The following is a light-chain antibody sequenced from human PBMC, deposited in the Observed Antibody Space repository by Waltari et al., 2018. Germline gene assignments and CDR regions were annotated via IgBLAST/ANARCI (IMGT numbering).Light chain of an antibody. J-gene: IGKJ2*01. CDR3: QQYNTWPYT. Sequence: EILMTQSPCTLSVSPGDRASLSCRASESISSSYLAWYQQKGGQPPRLLIYFTSTRAAGVPARFSGSGSGTEFTLTISSLQSEDFAVYYCQQYNTWPYTFGQGTKIEIK. V-gene: IGKV3-15*01. CDR1: ESISSSY. CDR2: FTS.